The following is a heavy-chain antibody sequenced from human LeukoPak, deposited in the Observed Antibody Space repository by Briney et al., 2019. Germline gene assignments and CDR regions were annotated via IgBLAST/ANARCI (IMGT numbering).Heavy chain of an antibody. V-gene: IGHV1-18*04. D-gene: IGHD1-7*01. CDR3: ARVYIPGTGPTYYYGMDV. CDR2: ISSYNGNT. Sequence: VASVKVSCKASGYTFTNYGITWVRQAPGQGLEWMGWISSYNGNTKYAQNLQGRVTMTTDTSTSAAYMELRGLRSDDTAVYYCARVYIPGTGPTYYYGMDVWGQGTTVTVSS. J-gene: IGHJ6*02. CDR1: GYTFTNYG.